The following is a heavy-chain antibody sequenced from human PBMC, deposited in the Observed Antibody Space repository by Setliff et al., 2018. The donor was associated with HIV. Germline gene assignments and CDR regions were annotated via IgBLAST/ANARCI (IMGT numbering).Heavy chain of an antibody. J-gene: IGHJ4*02. D-gene: IGHD3-22*01. CDR1: GFTFSSYS. CDR3: AISQDDGYYPLDY. CDR2: IWYDGSDK. Sequence: GGSLRLSCAASGFTFSSYSMNWVRQAPGKGLEWVAIIWYDGSDKYYADSVKGRFPISRDNSKNIVYLQMHGLRAEDTAVYFCAISQDDGYYPLDYWGQGTLVTVSS. V-gene: IGHV3-30*02.